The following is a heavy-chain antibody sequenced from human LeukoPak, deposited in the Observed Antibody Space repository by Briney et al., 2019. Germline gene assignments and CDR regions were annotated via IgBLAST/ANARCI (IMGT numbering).Heavy chain of an antibody. CDR3: ARDNPLMGVVVPPNFFAFDP. V-gene: IGHV1-18*01. Sequence: ASVKVSCKASGYTFTSYGISWVRQAPGQGLEWMGWTSAYNGNTNYAQKLQGRVTMTTDTSTSTAYMELRSLRSDDTAVYYCARDNPLMGVVVPPNFFAFDPWGQGTLVTVSS. D-gene: IGHD2-2*01. CDR1: GYTFTSYG. J-gene: IGHJ5*02. CDR2: TSAYNGNT.